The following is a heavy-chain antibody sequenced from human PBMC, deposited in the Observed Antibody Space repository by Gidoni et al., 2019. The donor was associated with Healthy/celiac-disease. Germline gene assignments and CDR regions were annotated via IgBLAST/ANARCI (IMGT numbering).Heavy chain of an antibody. J-gene: IGHJ3*02. CDR1: GFTFSSYG. CDR3: AILRRGYSYGVDAFDI. D-gene: IGHD5-18*01. Sequence: VQLVESGGGVVQPGRSLRLSCAASGFTFSSYGMHWVRQAPGKGLEWVAVIWYDGSNKYYADSVKGRFTISRDNSKNTLYLQMNSLRAEDTAVYYCAILRRGYSYGVDAFDIWGQGTMVTVSS. CDR2: IWYDGSNK. V-gene: IGHV3-33*01.